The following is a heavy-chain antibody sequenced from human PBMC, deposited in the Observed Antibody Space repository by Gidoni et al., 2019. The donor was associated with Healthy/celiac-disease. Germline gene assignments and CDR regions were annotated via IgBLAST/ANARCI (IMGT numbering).Heavy chain of an antibody. J-gene: IGHJ6*02. CDR1: GYTFTSYA. D-gene: IGHD6-13*01. Sequence: QVQLVQSGAEVKKPGASVKVSCKACGYTFTSYAMHWVRQAAGQRLEWMGWINAGNGNTKYSQKFQGRVTITRDTSASTAYMELSSLRSEDTAVYYCARDPYSSSWFPYYYYGMDVWGQGTTVTVSS. CDR2: INAGNGNT. V-gene: IGHV1-3*01. CDR3: ARDPYSSSWFPYYYYGMDV.